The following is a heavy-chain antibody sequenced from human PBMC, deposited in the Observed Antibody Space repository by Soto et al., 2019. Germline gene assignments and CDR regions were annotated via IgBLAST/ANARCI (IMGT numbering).Heavy chain of an antibody. CDR2: IIPILGIA. Sequence: ASVKVSCKASGGTFSSYTISWVRQAPGQGLEWMGRIIPILGIANYAQKFQGRVTITADKSTSTAYMELSSLRSEDTAVYYCARGKSRPLKYCSSTSCYLEDYWLDPWGKGTLVIVYS. CDR1: GGTFSSYT. J-gene: IGHJ5*02. CDR3: ARGKSRPLKYCSSTSCYLEDYWLDP. D-gene: IGHD2-2*01. V-gene: IGHV1-69*02.